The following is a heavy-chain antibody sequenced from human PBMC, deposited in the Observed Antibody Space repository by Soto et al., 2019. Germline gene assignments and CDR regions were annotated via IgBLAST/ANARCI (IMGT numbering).Heavy chain of an antibody. CDR1: GSTFTSYG. D-gene: IGHD4-17*01. J-gene: IGHJ2*01. Sequence: QVQLVQSGAEVKKPGASVKVSCKASGSTFTSYGISWVRQATGQGLAWMGWISAYNGNTNYAQKLQGRVTMTTDTPTSTAYMELGSLISDDTAVYYCARNPYGTVTTLWYFDLWGRGTLVTVSS. CDR3: ARNPYGTVTTLWYFDL. CDR2: ISAYNGNT. V-gene: IGHV1-18*01.